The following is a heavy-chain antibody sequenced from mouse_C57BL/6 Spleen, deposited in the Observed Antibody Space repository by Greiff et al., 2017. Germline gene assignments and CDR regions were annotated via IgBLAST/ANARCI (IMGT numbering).Heavy chain of an antibody. CDR1: GFTFSSYG. Sequence: EVQLQQSGGDLVKPGGSLKLSCPASGFTFSSYGMSWVRQTPDKRLEWVATISSGGSYTYYPDSVKGRFAISRDNAKNTLYLQMSSLKSEDTAMYYCARNGDYDWFAYWGQGTLVTVSA. V-gene: IGHV5-6*01. D-gene: IGHD2-4*01. CDR2: ISSGGSYT. J-gene: IGHJ3*01. CDR3: ARNGDYDWFAY.